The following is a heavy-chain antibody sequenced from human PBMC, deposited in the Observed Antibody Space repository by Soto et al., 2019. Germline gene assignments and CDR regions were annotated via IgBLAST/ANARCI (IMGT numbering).Heavy chain of an antibody. D-gene: IGHD6-25*01. Sequence: PSEPLSLPCTVSGDSIRNYYWNWIRQTPGKGLEWIGYIYYSGSTSYNPSLASRVSIFIDTSKTSFSLNLNSVTAADSGVYFCARGSSDRILPVEVWGRGTTVTVSS. CDR2: IYYSGST. J-gene: IGHJ6*02. CDR3: ARGSSDRILPVEV. V-gene: IGHV4-59*01. CDR1: GDSIRNYY.